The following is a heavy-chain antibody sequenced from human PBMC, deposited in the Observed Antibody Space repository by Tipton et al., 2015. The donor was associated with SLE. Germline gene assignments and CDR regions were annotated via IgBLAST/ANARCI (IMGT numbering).Heavy chain of an antibody. V-gene: IGHV3-23*01. D-gene: IGHD1-1*01. J-gene: IGHJ4*02. CDR1: GFTFSSYA. CDR2: ISGSGGST. Sequence: GSLRLSCAASGFTFSSYAMSWVRQAPGKGLEWVSAISGSGGSTYYADSVKGRFTISRDNSKNTLYLQMNSLRAEDTAVYYCARDGAGWNDPFDYWGQGTLVTVSS. CDR3: ARDGAGWNDPFDY.